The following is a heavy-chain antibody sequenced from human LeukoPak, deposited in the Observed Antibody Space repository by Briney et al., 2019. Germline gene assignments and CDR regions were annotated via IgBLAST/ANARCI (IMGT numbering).Heavy chain of an antibody. V-gene: IGHV3-21*01. J-gene: IGHJ3*02. Sequence: GGSLRLSCAASGFTFSSYSMNWVRQAPGKGLEWVSSISSSSSYIYYADSVKGRFTISRDNSKNTLYLQMNSLRAQDTAVYYCAKAPGDYLRNAFDIWGQGTMVTVSS. CDR2: ISSSSSYI. D-gene: IGHD3-10*01. CDR3: AKAPGDYLRNAFDI. CDR1: GFTFSSYS.